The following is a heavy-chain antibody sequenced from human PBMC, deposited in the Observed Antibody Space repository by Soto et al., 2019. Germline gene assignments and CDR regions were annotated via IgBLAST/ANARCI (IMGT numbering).Heavy chain of an antibody. D-gene: IGHD3-10*01. CDR1: GGTFSSYA. CDR3: ARGVGSGSYYNQYNWFDP. CDR2: IIPIFGTA. J-gene: IGHJ5*02. V-gene: IGHV1-69*06. Sequence: ASVKVSCKASGGTFSSYAISWVRQAPGQGLEWMGGIIPIFGTANYAQKFQGRVTITADTSTSTAYMELRSLRSDDTAVYYCARGVGSGSYYNQYNWFDPWGQGTLVTVSS.